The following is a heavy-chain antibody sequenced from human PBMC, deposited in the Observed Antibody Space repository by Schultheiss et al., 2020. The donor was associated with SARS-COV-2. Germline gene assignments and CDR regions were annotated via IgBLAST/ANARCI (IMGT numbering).Heavy chain of an antibody. CDR1: GFTFSSYD. Sequence: GGSLRLSYAASGFTFSSYDMHWVRQATGKGLEWVSAIGTAGDTYYPGSVKGRFTISRENAKNSLYLQMNSLRAGDTAVYYCARAAIAVAGYYFDYWGQGTLVTVSS. CDR2: IGTAGDT. D-gene: IGHD6-19*01. CDR3: ARAAIAVAGYYFDY. V-gene: IGHV3-13*04. J-gene: IGHJ4*02.